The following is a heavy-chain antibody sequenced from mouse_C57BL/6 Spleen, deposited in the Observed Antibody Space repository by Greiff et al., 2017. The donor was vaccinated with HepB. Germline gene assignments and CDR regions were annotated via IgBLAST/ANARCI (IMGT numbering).Heavy chain of an antibody. CDR2: IDPENGDT. Sequence: VQLKESGAELVRPGASVKLSCTASGFNIKDDYMHWVKQRPEQGLEWIGWIDPENGDTEYASKFQGKATITADTSSNTAYLQLSSLTSEDTAVYYCTRLGRDYWGQGTTLTVSS. D-gene: IGHD4-1*01. V-gene: IGHV14-4*01. CDR3: TRLGRDY. CDR1: GFNIKDDY. J-gene: IGHJ2*01.